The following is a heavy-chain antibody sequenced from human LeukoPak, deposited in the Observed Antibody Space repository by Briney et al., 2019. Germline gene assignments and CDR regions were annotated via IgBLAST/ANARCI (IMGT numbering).Heavy chain of an antibody. V-gene: IGHV1-18*01. CDR1: GYTFTSNG. CDR2: ISAYNGNT. D-gene: IGHD6-6*01. Sequence: AAVTVSCTASGYTFTSNGISWVWQAHGHGLEWMGWISAYNGNTNYAQKLQGRVTMTTDTSTSTAYMELRSLRSDDTAVYYCARCIAARRGSHYGMDVWGQGTTVTVSS. J-gene: IGHJ6*02. CDR3: ARCIAARRGSHYGMDV.